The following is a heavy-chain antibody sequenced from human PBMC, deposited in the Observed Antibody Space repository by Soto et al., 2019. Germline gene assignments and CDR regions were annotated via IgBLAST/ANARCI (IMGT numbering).Heavy chain of an antibody. Sequence: ASVKVSCKASGYTFTSYDINWVRQATGQGLEWMGWMNPNSGNTGYAQKFQGRVTMTRNTSISTAYMELSSLRSEDTAVYYCAGGPLTVVVAATDHWFDPWGQGTLVTVSS. J-gene: IGHJ5*02. CDR1: GYTFTSYD. V-gene: IGHV1-8*01. D-gene: IGHD2-15*01. CDR3: AGGPLTVVVAATDHWFDP. CDR2: MNPNSGNT.